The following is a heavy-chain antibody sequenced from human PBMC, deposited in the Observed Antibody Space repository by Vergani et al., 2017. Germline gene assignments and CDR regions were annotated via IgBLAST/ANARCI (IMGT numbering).Heavy chain of an antibody. V-gene: IGHV1-69*01. J-gene: IGHJ6*03. CDR1: GGTFSSYA. D-gene: IGHD2-2*01. CDR2: IIPIFGTA. CDR3: ERPSIGLGYCSSTSCPRGHYYYYMDV. Sequence: QVQLVQSGAEVKKPGSSVKVSCKASGGTFSSYAISWVRQAPGQGLEWMGGIIPIFGTANYAQKFQGRVTITADESTSTAYMELSSLRSEDTAVYYCERPSIGLGYCSSTSCPRGHYYYYMDVWGKGTTVTVSS.